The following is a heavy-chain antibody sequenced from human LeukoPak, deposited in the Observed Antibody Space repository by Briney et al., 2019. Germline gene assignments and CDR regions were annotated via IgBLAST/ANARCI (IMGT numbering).Heavy chain of an antibody. CDR1: GFTFSSYW. Sequence: PGGSLRLSCAASGFTFSSYWMHWVRRAPGKGLVWVSRINSDGSSTSYADSVKGRFTISRDNAKNTLYLQMNSLRAEDTAVYYCATYSSLNRREFQYWGQGTLLTVSS. V-gene: IGHV3-74*01. CDR2: INSDGSST. J-gene: IGHJ1*01. CDR3: ATYSSLNRREFQY. D-gene: IGHD3-22*01.